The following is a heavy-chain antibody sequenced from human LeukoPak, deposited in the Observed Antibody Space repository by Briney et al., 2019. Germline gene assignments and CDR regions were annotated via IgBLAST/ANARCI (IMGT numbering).Heavy chain of an antibody. Sequence: GGSLRLSCAASGFTFSDYYMDWIRQASGKGLEWVSYISSSSSTIYYADSVKGRFTISRDNAKNSLFLQMNSLRAEDTAVYYCARDPVVIRRLYAFDIWGQGTMVTVSS. CDR2: ISSSSSTI. CDR3: ARDPVVIRRLYAFDI. J-gene: IGHJ3*02. D-gene: IGHD3-22*01. CDR1: GFTFSDYY. V-gene: IGHV3-11*04.